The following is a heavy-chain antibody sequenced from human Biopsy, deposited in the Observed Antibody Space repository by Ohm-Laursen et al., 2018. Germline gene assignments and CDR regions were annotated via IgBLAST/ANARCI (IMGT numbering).Heavy chain of an antibody. CDR1: GFIFSRND. D-gene: IGHD2-21*01. Sequence: SLRLSCAASGFIFSRNDMSWVRQAPEKGLEWVSGISGNGASTYYADSVKGRFTISRDNSKNTLFLQMDSLRADDTAVYYCVKAYSAIYWFDPWGQGTLVTVSS. CDR2: ISGNGAST. CDR3: VKAYSAIYWFDP. V-gene: IGHV3-23*01. J-gene: IGHJ5*02.